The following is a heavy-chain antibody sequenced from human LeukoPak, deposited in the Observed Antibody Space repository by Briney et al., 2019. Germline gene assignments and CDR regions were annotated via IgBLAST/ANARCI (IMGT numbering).Heavy chain of an antibody. CDR1: GFTFSSYA. D-gene: IGHD3-3*01. Sequence: PGGSLRLSCAASGFTFSSYAMSWVRQAPGKGLVWVSRINSDGSSASYADSVKGRFTISRDNAKNTLYLQMNSLRAEDTAVYYCAREVSGDFWSGYYTPGTFDYWGQGTLVTVSS. V-gene: IGHV3-74*01. CDR2: INSDGSSA. J-gene: IGHJ4*02. CDR3: AREVSGDFWSGYYTPGTFDY.